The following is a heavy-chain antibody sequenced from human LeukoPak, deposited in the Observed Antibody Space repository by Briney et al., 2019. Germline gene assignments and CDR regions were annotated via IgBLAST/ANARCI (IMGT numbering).Heavy chain of an antibody. D-gene: IGHD5-18*01. CDR1: GFTFSSYG. V-gene: IGHV3-30*18. CDR2: ISYDGSNK. CDR3: AKDSRRGYSYGHFDY. Sequence: GRSLRLSCAASGFTFSSYGMHWVRQAPGKGLEWVAVISYDGSNKYYADSVKGRFTISRDNSKNTLYLQMNSLRAEDTAVYYCAKDSRRGYSYGHFDYWGQGTLVTVSS. J-gene: IGHJ4*02.